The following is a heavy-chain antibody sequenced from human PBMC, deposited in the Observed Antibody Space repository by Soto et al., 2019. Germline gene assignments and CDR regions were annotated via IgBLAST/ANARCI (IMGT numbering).Heavy chain of an antibody. D-gene: IGHD1-26*01. J-gene: IGHJ4*02. CDR3: VRDIERVGATRYFDH. CDR1: Y. CDR2: ISSSSSDT. Sequence: YMSWIRQAPGKGLEWLSYISSSSSDTNYADSVKGRFSSSRDNAKSTLYLQMESLRVEDTAVYYCVRDIERVGATRYFDHWGQGTRVTVSS. V-gene: IGHV3-11*05.